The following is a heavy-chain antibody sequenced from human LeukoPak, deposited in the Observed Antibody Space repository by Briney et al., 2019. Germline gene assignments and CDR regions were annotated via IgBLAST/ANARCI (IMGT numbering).Heavy chain of an antibody. CDR3: AKGASIAVAGTLDY. D-gene: IGHD6-19*01. J-gene: IGHJ4*02. CDR1: GFTFDDYA. Sequence: GGSLRLSCAVSGFTFDDYAMPWVRQAPGKGLEWVSGISWNSGSIDYADSVKGRFTISRDNAKNSLYLQMNSLRAEDTALYYCAKGASIAVAGTLDYWGRGTLVTVSS. V-gene: IGHV3-9*01. CDR2: ISWNSGSI.